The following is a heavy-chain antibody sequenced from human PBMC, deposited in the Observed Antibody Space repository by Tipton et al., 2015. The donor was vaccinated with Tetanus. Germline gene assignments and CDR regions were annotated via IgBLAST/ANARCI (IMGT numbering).Heavy chain of an antibody. CDR3: ARLTGHSMDVVDYYYFGMDV. D-gene: IGHD2-21*01. J-gene: IGHJ6*02. V-gene: IGHV4-59*01. CDR1: GFTLSDYY. Sequence: LRLSCAASGFTLSDYYMSWIRQAPGKGLEWIGYIYYTGSTNYNPSLKSGVTISLDTSKNQFSLKLTSVSAADTAVYYCARLTGHSMDVVDYYYFGMDVWGQGTKVTVSS. CDR2: IYYTGST.